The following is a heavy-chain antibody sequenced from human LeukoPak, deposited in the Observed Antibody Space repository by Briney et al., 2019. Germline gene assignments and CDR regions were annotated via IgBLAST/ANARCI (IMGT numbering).Heavy chain of an antibody. J-gene: IGHJ5*02. D-gene: IGHD3-10*01. CDR3: ARLRFGDPPGWFDP. CDR2: IIPIFGTA. CDR1: GGTFSSYA. Sequence: SVKVSCKASGGTFSSYAISWVRQAPGQGLEWMGGIIPIFGTANYAQKFQGRVTITADESTSTAYMELSSLRSEDTAVYYCARLRFGDPPGWFDPWGQGTLVTVSS. V-gene: IGHV1-69*13.